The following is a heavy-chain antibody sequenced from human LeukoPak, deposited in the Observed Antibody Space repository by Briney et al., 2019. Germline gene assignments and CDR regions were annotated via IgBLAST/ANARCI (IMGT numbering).Heavy chain of an antibody. CDR2: ISGRGDST. D-gene: IGHD3-3*01. Sequence: GGSLRLSCAASGLMFDSYAMSWVRQAPGKGLEWVSGISGRGDSTKYADSVKGRFTVSRDNSKKMLYLQMNSLRAEDTAVYYCAKFAKHDFWSGYGSWLDLWGQGTLVTVSS. J-gene: IGHJ5*02. CDR3: AKFAKHDFWSGYGSWLDL. V-gene: IGHV3-23*01. CDR1: GLMFDSYA.